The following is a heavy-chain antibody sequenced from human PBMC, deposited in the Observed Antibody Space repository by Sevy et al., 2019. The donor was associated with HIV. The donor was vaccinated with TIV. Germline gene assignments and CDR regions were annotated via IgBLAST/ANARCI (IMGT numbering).Heavy chain of an antibody. CDR3: ARDHNFVLDF. V-gene: IGHV6-1*01. D-gene: IGHD1-20*01. CDR2: TSYRSTWHK. Sequence: QSQTLSLTCAISGDTVSSDSAAWNWIRQSPARGLEWQGRTSYRSTWHKDYATSLNSRMTINPDTSKNQFSLQLKSVTPEDTAVYYCARDHNFVLDFWVQGILVTVSS. CDR1: GDTVSSDSAA. J-gene: IGHJ4*02.